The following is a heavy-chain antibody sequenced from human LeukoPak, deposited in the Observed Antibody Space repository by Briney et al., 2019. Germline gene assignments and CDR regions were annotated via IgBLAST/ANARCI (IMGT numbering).Heavy chain of an antibody. J-gene: IGHJ3*02. V-gene: IGHV1-69*13. CDR3: ARSRGQRDAFDI. D-gene: IGHD6-25*01. Sequence: SVKVSCKASGGTFSSYAISWVRQAPGQWLELMGGIIPIFGTANYAQKFQGRVTITADESTSTAYMELSSLRSEDTAVYYCARSRGQRDAFDIWGQGTMVTVSS. CDR1: GGTFSSYA. CDR2: IIPIFGTA.